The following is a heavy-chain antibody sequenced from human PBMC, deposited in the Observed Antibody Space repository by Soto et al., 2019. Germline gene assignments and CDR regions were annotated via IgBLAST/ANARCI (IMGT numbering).Heavy chain of an antibody. V-gene: IGHV3-23*01. Sequence: GGSLRLSCAASGFTFSSYAMSWVRQAPGKGLEWVSAISGSGGSTYYAESVKGRFTISRDNSKNTLYLQMNSLRAEDTAVYYCAKGLTPYYYDTPGLDYWGQGTLVTVSA. CDR3: AKGLTPYYYDTPGLDY. CDR1: GFTFSSYA. CDR2: ISGSGGST. J-gene: IGHJ4*02. D-gene: IGHD3-22*01.